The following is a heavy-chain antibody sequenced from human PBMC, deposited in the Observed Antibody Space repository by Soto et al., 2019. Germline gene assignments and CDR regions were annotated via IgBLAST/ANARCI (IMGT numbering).Heavy chain of an antibody. Sequence: SETLSHTCTVSGGSINNYYWSWIRQPAGKGLEWIGRIYNNGDTNYNPSLKSRLTMSVDTSKTQFSLTLTSVTAADTAVYYCARNEYDTSGYAYWGQGTLVSVSS. J-gene: IGHJ4*02. D-gene: IGHD3-22*01. CDR3: ARNEYDTSGYAY. V-gene: IGHV4-4*07. CDR1: GGSINNYY. CDR2: IYNNGDT.